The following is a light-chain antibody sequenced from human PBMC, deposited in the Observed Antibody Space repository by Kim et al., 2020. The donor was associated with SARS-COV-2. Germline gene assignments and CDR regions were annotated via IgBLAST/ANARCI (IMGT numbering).Light chain of an antibody. CDR3: KQYETYWT. CDR2: QAS. CDR1: QSVENW. Sequence: DIQMTQSPSTLSAFVGTRVTSTCRASQSVENWLAWYQQMPGKAPKLLIYQASKLASGVPSRFSGSGSGTTFTLTIYNLQPDDSAIYYCKQYETYWTFGPGTKVDIK. V-gene: IGKV1-5*03. J-gene: IGKJ1*01.